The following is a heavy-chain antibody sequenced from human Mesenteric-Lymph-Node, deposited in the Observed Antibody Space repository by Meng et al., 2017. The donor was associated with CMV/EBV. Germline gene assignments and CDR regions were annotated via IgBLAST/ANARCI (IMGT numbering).Heavy chain of an antibody. CDR1: GFTFSSYS. V-gene: IGHV3-21*01. CDR2: ISSSSSYM. D-gene: IGHD3-16*01. CDR3: ARGTCEWPGQGGACGYYYGMDV. J-gene: IGHJ6*02. Sequence: GESLKISCVASGFTFSSYSMNWVRQAPGKGLEWVSSISSSSSYMYYADSVKGRFTISRDNARNSLYLQMNSLRAEDTAVYYCARGTCEWPGQGGACGYYYGMDVWGQGTTVTVSS.